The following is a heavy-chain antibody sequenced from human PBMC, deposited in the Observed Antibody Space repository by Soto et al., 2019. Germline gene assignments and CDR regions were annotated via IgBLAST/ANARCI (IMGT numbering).Heavy chain of an antibody. CDR1: GGSLSSGVYY. CDR3: ARGTKERTTATTRQYYYYYGLDV. D-gene: IGHD4-17*01. CDR2: IYYTGST. J-gene: IGHJ6*02. V-gene: IGHV4-31*03. Sequence: QVQLQESGPGLVKPSQTLSLTCTVSGGSLSSGVYYWSCLRQHPGKGLEWIGYIYYTGSTYYNPYIKSRVSTSLDTSNHQFSLKLSSVTAADTAVYYCARGTKERTTATTRQYYYYYGLDVLGQGTTVTVSS.